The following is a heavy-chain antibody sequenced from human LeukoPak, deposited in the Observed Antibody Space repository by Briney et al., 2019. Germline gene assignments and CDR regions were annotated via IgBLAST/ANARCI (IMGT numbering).Heavy chain of an antibody. D-gene: IGHD3-16*01. J-gene: IGHJ4*02. CDR2: ISSSSSYI. Sequence: GGSLRLSCAASGFTFSSYEKNWVRQSPGKGLEWVSSISSSSSYIYYADSVKGRFTISRDNAKNSLYLQMNSLRDEDTAVYYCARDYVQDYWGQGTLVTVSS. CDR1: GFTFSSYE. V-gene: IGHV3-21*01. CDR3: ARDYVQDY.